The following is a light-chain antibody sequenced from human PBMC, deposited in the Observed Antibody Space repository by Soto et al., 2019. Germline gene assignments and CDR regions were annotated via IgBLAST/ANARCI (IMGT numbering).Light chain of an antibody. CDR3: QQYTNWPPLT. V-gene: IGKV3-15*01. CDR1: QSVSSN. J-gene: IGKJ4*01. Sequence: EIVMTQSPATLSVSPGERATLSCRASQSVSSNLAWYLQKPGQAPRLLIYGASTRATGIPARFSGSGSGTEFTLTIGSLQSEDFAVYYCQQYTNWPPLTFGGGTKVEIK. CDR2: GAS.